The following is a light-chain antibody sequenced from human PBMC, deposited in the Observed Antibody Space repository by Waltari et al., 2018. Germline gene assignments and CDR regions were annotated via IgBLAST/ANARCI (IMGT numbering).Light chain of an antibody. CDR3: QQYYGTPCT. CDR2: WAS. V-gene: IGKV4-1*01. J-gene: IGKJ4*01. CDR1: PSDLYSSNNKNY. Sequence: DIVMTQSPDSLAVSLGERATINCKSSPSDLYSSNNKNYLAWYQQKPGQPPKLLIYWASTRESGVPDRFSGSGSGTDFTLTISSLQAEDVAVYYCQQYYGTPCTFGGGTKVEMK.